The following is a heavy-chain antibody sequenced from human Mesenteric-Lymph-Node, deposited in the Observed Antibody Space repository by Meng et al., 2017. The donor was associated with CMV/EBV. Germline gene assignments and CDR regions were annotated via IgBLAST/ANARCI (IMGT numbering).Heavy chain of an antibody. CDR2: IYYIGTT. Sequence: SETLSLTCTVSGGPTSSPFSYWSWTRQSPGKGLEWFGHIYYIGTTDYNPSLKSRVIISIDTAKNQFSLELTSVTAADTAIYYCASNISSGGWFDPWGLGTLVTVSS. CDR3: ASNISSGGWFDP. J-gene: IGHJ5*02. D-gene: IGHD6-6*01. CDR1: GGPTSSPFSY. V-gene: IGHV4-61*01.